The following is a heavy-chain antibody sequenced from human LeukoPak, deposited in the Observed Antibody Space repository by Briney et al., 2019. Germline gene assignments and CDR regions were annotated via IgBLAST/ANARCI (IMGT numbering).Heavy chain of an antibody. CDR1: GGSISDYS. CDR2: IYYSGSA. D-gene: IGHD3-22*01. CDR3: ARVGDSSGYPWFDP. Sequence: PSETLSLTCTVSGGSISDYSWSWIRQPPGKGLEWIGNIYYSGSANHNPSLKSRVTISRDTSKNQFSLKLTSVTTADTAVYYCARVGDSSGYPWFDPWGQGTLVTVSS. V-gene: IGHV4-59*01. J-gene: IGHJ5*02.